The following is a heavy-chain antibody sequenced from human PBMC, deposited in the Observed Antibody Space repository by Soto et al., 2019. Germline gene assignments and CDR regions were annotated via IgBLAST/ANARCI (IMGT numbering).Heavy chain of an antibody. CDR3: VRESKTIFGVVFSGYYFDY. J-gene: IGHJ4*02. V-gene: IGHV3-48*03. Sequence: EVQLVESGGGLVQPGGSLRLSCVASGITFSSSEMNWVRQAPGRGLERVSDFSGSGSTIYYADSVKGRFTISRDNAKNSLYLQMNSLRAEDTAVYYCVRESKTIFGVVFSGYYFDYWGQGSLVTVSS. D-gene: IGHD3-3*01. CDR1: GITFSSSE. CDR2: FSGSGSTI.